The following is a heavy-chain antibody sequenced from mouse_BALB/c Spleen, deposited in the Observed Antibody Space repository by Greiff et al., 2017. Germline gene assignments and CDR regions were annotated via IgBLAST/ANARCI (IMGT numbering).Heavy chain of an antibody. Sequence: QVQLQQPGAELVKPGASVKMSCKASGYTFTSYNMHWVKQTPGQGLEWIGAIYPGNGDTSYNQKFKGKATLTADKSSSTAYMQLSSLTSEDSAVYYCASSNWDEPFDYWGQGTTLTVSS. V-gene: IGHV1-12*01. CDR3: ASSNWDEPFDY. D-gene: IGHD4-1*02. CDR2: IYPGNGDT. J-gene: IGHJ2*01. CDR1: GYTFTSYN.